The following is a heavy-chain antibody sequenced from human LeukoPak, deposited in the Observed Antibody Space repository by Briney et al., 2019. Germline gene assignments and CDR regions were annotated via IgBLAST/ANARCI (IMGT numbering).Heavy chain of an antibody. Sequence: GPGSMIPTQTLTLTCTFSGFSLSTSGMCVNWIRQPPGGALQWLARIDWDDDKYYSTSLKTRITVYNDTSKNQVVLTMANMDPVDTATYYCARTTGDEIAGGPYFD. J-gene: IGHJ4*01. CDR2: IDWDDDK. V-gene: IGHV2-70*11. CDR3: ARTTGDEIAGGPYFD. D-gene: IGHD7-27*01. CDR1: GFSLSTSGMC.